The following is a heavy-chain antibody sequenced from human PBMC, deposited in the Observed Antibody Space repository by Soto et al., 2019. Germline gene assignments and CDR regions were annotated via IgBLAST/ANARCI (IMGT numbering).Heavy chain of an antibody. J-gene: IGHJ6*02. V-gene: IGHV5-10-1*01. CDR2: IDPSDSYT. D-gene: IGHD1-1*01. Sequence: GGSLKISCQGSGYSFTSHWITWVRQTPGKGLEWMGRIDPSDSYTNYSPSFQGRVTISADRSISTAFLQWSSLEASDTAIYYCARRLSGPKEEYNAYYFYGLDVWGQGTTVTVSS. CDR3: ARRLSGPKEEYNAYYFYGLDV. CDR1: GYSFTSHW.